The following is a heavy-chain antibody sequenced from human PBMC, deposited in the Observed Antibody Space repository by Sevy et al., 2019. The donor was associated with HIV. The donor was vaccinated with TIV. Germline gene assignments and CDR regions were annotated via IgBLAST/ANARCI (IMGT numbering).Heavy chain of an antibody. Sequence: GGSLRLSCAASGFNFNNYGMNWVRQTPGKGLEWVAVISYDSTYKFFTDSVKGRFSISRDNSKNTVDLQLNSLRPEDTDVYYCAKDLKQFWPQDSYYGMDVWGLGTTVTVSS. D-gene: IGHD2-15*01. CDR1: GFNFNNYG. V-gene: IGHV3-30*18. CDR2: ISYDSTYK. CDR3: AKDLKQFWPQDSYYGMDV. J-gene: IGHJ6*02.